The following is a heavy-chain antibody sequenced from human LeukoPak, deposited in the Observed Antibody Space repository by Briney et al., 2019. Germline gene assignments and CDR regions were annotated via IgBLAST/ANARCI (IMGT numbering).Heavy chain of an antibody. CDR1: GGSISSSSYY. Sequence: SETLSLTCTVSGGSISSSSYYWGWIRQPPGKGLEWIGSIYYSGSTYYNPSLKSRVTISVDTSKNQFSLKLSSVTAADTAVYYCARAAARYSGSYHFKSAFDYWGQGTLVTVSS. J-gene: IGHJ4*02. D-gene: IGHD1-26*01. V-gene: IGHV4-39*07. CDR2: IYYSGST. CDR3: ARAAARYSGSYHFKSAFDY.